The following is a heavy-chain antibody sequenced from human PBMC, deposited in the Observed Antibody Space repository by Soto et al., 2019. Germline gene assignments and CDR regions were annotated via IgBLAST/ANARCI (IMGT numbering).Heavy chain of an antibody. CDR1: GYTFTSYD. CDR2: MSPNSGAT. Sequence: QVQLVQSGAEVTKPGASVKVSCKASGYTFTSYDINWVRQATGQGLEWMGWMSPNSGATGYAQKFQGRVTMTRDTSISTVYMDLSNLRSEDTAIYYCARGVDAGVDVWGQGSTVTVSS. CDR3: ARGVDAGVDV. J-gene: IGHJ6*02. V-gene: IGHV1-8*01. D-gene: IGHD1-1*01.